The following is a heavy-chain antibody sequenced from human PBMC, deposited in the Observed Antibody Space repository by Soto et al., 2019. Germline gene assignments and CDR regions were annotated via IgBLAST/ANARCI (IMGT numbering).Heavy chain of an antibody. CDR2: IYYSGNI. D-gene: IGHD3-16*01. J-gene: IGHJ4*02. CDR3: AREEALIDVPSGGIDYSFGR. Sequence: TSETLSLTCTVSGGSISSGDHYWSWLRQPPGKGLEWIGYIYYSGNIYYNPSLKSRLAISVDTSKNQFSLTLTSVTAADTAVYFCAREEALIDVPSGGIDYSFGRWGQGTLVTVSS. V-gene: IGHV4-30-4*01. CDR1: GGSISSGDHY.